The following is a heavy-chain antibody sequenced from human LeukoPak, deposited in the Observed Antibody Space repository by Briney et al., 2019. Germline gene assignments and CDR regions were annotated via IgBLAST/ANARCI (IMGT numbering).Heavy chain of an antibody. Sequence: GVSLRLSCAASGFTFSTYWMHWVRQAPGKGLEWVGFIRSKAYGGHTDSAASVKARFTISCNDSQCIDYLQLKSLKTDDTDGYYCTREFYVEIAFDIWGQGTMVTASS. CDR1: GFTFSTYW. CDR2: IRSKAYGGHT. J-gene: IGHJ3*02. D-gene: IGHD3-16*01. V-gene: IGHV3-22*01. CDR3: TREFYVEIAFDI.